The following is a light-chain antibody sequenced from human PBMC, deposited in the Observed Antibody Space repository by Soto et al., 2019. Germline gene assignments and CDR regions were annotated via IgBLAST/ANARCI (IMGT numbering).Light chain of an antibody. V-gene: IGKV1-5*01. J-gene: IGKJ1*01. CDR2: DAS. Sequence: DIQMTQSPSTLSASVGDRVTITCRASQSINKWLAWYQQKPGKAPKFLIYDASILESGVPSRFSGSGSGTEFTLTITSLQPEDSATYYCQHSYGTPRTFGQGTKVDIK. CDR3: QHSYGTPRT. CDR1: QSINKW.